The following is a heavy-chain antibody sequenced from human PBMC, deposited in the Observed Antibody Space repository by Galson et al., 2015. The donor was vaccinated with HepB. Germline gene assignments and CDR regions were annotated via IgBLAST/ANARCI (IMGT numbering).Heavy chain of an antibody. CDR2: ISSSSSTI. CDR1: GFTFSSYS. CDR3: ARVLPTYYGSGSYFLDY. D-gene: IGHD3-10*01. Sequence: SLRLSCAASGFTFSSYSMNWVRQAPGKGLEWVSYISSSSSTIYYADSVKGRFTISRDNAKNSLYLQMNSLRDEDTAVYYCARVLPTYYGSGSYFLDYWGQGTLVTVSS. V-gene: IGHV3-48*02. J-gene: IGHJ4*02.